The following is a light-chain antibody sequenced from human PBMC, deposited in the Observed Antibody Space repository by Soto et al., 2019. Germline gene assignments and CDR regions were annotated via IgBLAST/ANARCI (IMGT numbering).Light chain of an antibody. CDR2: GAS. V-gene: IGKV3-15*01. CDR1: QSVSSH. Sequence: ERVMTQSPVIVSVSPGERAILSCRASQSVSSHLAWYQQKPGQAPTLLISGASIRAAGIPVRFSGSASGTDFTLTITSLQSEDFAVYYCQQYTNWPLTFGGGTKVEIK. CDR3: QQYTNWPLT. J-gene: IGKJ4*01.